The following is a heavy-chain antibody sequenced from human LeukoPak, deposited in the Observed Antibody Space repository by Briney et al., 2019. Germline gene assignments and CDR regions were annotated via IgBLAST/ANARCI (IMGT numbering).Heavy chain of an antibody. CDR3: ARDYGDYGLGD. CDR1: GFTFSNYN. J-gene: IGHJ4*02. D-gene: IGHD4-17*01. CDR2: ITTGGTFI. Sequence: GGSLRLSCAASGFTFSNYNMIWVRQAPGKGLEWVSSITTGGTFIYYGDSVEGRFTISRDNAKNSLYLHMNSLRAEDTAVYYCARDYGDYGLGDWGQGTLVTVS. V-gene: IGHV3-21*01.